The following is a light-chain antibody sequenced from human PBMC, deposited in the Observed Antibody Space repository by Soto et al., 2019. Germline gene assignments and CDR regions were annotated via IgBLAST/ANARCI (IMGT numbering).Light chain of an antibody. CDR1: QSLSSNY. J-gene: IGKJ1*01. CDR2: DAV. CDR3: QQYDRSPWT. V-gene: IGKV3-20*01. Sequence: IVLTQSPGTLSLSPGERATLSCRASQSLSSNYLAWYQQKSGQAPRLLIYDAVTRATGIPDRFSGSGSGTNFTLTISRLEPEDSAVYYCQQYDRSPWTFGQETKVEIK.